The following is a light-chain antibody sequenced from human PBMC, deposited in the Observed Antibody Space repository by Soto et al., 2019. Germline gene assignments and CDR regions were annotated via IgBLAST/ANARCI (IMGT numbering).Light chain of an antibody. CDR2: VGTGGIVG. Sequence: QLVLTQPPSASASLGASVTLTCTLSSGYTNYKVDWYQQRPGKGPRFVMRVGTGGIVGSKGDGIPDRFSVLGSGLHRYLTIKNIQEEDESDYHCGADHGSGSNFVVVFGGGTQLTVL. CDR1: SGYTNYK. J-gene: IGLJ2*01. CDR3: GADHGSGSNFVVV. V-gene: IGLV9-49*01.